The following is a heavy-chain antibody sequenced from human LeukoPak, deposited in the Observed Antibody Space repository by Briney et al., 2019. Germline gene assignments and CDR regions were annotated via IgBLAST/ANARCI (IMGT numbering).Heavy chain of an antibody. J-gene: IGHJ4*02. D-gene: IGHD6-13*01. CDR1: GFTFSSYW. V-gene: IGHV3-21*01. Sequence: GGSLRLSCAASGFTFSSYWMSWVRQAPGKGLEWVSSISSSSYIYYADSVKGRFTISRDNAKNSLHLQMNSLRAEDTAVYYCARDLYSSSWYFDYWGQGTLVTVSS. CDR2: ISSSSYI. CDR3: ARDLYSSSWYFDY.